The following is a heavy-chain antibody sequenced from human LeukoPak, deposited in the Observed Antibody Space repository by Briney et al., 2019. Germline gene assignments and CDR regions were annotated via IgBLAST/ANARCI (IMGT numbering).Heavy chain of an antibody. V-gene: IGHV3-11*01. Sequence: GGSLRLSCAASGFTFSDFDMGWIRQAPGKGLEWISYMSVSGNTIHYADSVKGRVTISRDNANNSLYLQMNSLRVEDTAMYYCARVIGYGFPFDYWGQGNLVTVSS. D-gene: IGHD5-18*01. J-gene: IGHJ4*02. CDR1: GFTFSDFD. CDR2: MSVSGNTI. CDR3: ARVIGYGFPFDY.